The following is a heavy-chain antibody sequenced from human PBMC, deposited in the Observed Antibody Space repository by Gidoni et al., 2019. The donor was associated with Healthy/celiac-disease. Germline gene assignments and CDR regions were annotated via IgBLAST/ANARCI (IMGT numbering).Heavy chain of an antibody. Sequence: QVQLVESGGGVVQPGRSLRLSCAASGFTFSSYGMHWVRQAPGKGLEWVAVIWYDGSNKYYADSVKGRFTISRDNSKNTLYLQMNSLRAEDTAVYYCARDHSAQNWFDPWGQGTLVTVSS. CDR1: GFTFSSYG. J-gene: IGHJ5*02. V-gene: IGHV3-33*01. CDR2: IWYDGSNK. D-gene: IGHD4-4*01. CDR3: ARDHSAQNWFDP.